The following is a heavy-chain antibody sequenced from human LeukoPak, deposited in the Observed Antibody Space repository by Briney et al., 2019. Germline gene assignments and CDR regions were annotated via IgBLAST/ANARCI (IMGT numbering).Heavy chain of an antibody. J-gene: IGHJ3*02. D-gene: IGHD1-26*01. CDR3: ARLGGSWDDAFDI. CDR2: INAGNGNT. CDR1: GYTFTSYA. V-gene: IGHV1-3*01. Sequence: ASVKVSCKASGYTFTSYAMHWVRQAPGQRLEWMGWINAGNGNTKYSQKFQGRVTITRDTSASTAYMELSSLRSEDTAVYYCARLGGSWDDAFDIWGQGTMVTVSS.